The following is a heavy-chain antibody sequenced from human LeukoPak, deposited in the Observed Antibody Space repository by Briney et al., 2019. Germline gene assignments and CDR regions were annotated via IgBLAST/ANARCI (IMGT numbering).Heavy chain of an antibody. CDR3: ARGRRLSRQPERGSNGYYYYMDV. V-gene: IGHV1-8*03. CDR2: MSPNSGST. Sequence: ASVKVSCKASGYTFTSYDINWVRQATGQGLEWMGWMSPNSGSTGYAQKFQGRVTITRNTSISTAYMELSSLRSEDTAVYYCARGRRLSRQPERGSNGYYYYMDVWGKGTTVTVSS. J-gene: IGHJ6*03. CDR1: GYTFTSYD. D-gene: IGHD3-16*02.